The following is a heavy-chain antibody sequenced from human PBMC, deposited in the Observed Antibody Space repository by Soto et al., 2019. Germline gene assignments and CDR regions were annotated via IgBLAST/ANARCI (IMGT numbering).Heavy chain of an antibody. D-gene: IGHD1-26*01. CDR2: ISGASDNI. CDR1: GFTFSTYA. Sequence: EVRLVESGGGLVQPGESLRLSCAASGFTFSTYAMSWVHQAPGKRLEWVSDISGASDNIMYPASVKGRFPISRDNAKNTVYLQMNSLRAEDTAIYYCSKRAGTYGSAFDMWGQGTMVTVSS. V-gene: IGHV3-23*04. J-gene: IGHJ3*02. CDR3: SKRAGTYGSAFDM.